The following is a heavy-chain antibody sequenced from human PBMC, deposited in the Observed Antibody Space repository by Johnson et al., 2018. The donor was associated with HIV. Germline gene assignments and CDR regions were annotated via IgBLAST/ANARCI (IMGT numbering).Heavy chain of an antibody. CDR1: GFIFSNAW. CDR2: IKGKTDGGTT. Sequence: VQLVESGGGLIEPGGSLRLSCAASGFIFSNAWMTWVHQAPGKGLEWVGRIKGKTDGGTTDYAAPVKGRFTISRDDSKNTLYLQMNSLKTEDTAVYYCTTPSGSYVSSYDAFDIWGQGTMVTVSS. V-gene: IGHV3-15*01. D-gene: IGHD1-26*01. CDR3: TTPSGSYVSSYDAFDI. J-gene: IGHJ3*02.